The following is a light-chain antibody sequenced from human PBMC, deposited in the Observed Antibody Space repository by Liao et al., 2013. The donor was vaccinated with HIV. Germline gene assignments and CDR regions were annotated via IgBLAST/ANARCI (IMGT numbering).Light chain of an antibody. CDR2: KDS. J-gene: IGLJ3*02. V-gene: IGLV3-25*03. Sequence: SYVLTQPPSVSVSPGQTARITCSGDALPKQYAYWYQQKPGQAPVLVIYKDSERPSGIPERFSGSSSGTIVTLTISGVQAEDEADYYCLSADSSGTYPNWVFGGGTKLTVL. CDR1: ALPKQY. CDR3: LSADSSGTYPNWV.